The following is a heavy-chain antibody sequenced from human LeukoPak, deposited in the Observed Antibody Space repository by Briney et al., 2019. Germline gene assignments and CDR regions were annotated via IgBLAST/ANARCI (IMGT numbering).Heavy chain of an antibody. CDR3: ARGWGTLEATFDY. Sequence: GASVKVSCKASGYTFTGYYMHWVRQAPGQGLEWMGWINPNSGGTNYAQKLQGRVTMTTDTSTSTAYMELRSLRSDDTAVYYCARGWGTLEATFDYWGQGTLVTVSS. CDR1: GYTFTGYY. V-gene: IGHV1-2*02. J-gene: IGHJ4*02. CDR2: INPNSGGT. D-gene: IGHD3-16*01.